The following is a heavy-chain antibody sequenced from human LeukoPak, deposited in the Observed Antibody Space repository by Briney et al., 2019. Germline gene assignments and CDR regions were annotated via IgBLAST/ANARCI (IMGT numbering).Heavy chain of an antibody. J-gene: IGHJ4*02. CDR2: IYRGGST. CDR1: GFNVSNNH. V-gene: IGHV3-53*01. D-gene: IGHD6-13*01. CDR3: ARDRGAAAGN. Sequence: PGGSLRLSCAASGFNVSNNHMSWVRQAPGKGLEWVSVIYRGGSTYYADSVKGRLIMSRDNSKNTVYLQMDSLRAEDTAVYYCARDRGAAAGNWGQGTLVTVSS.